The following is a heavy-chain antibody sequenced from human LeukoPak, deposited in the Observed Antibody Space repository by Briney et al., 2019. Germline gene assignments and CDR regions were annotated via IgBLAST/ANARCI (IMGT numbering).Heavy chain of an antibody. CDR1: GFTFDVYA. CDR2: ISWNSGSR. V-gene: IGHV3-9*03. Sequence: GRSLRLSCAASGFTFDVYAMHWGRHTPGKGLGWGSGISWNSGSRDYADSVRGRFTISRDTAKNSLYLQMNSLRGEDMALYYCAKDGGSGLDYWGQGTLVTVSS. CDR3: AKDGGSGLDY. J-gene: IGHJ4*02. D-gene: IGHD6-19*01.